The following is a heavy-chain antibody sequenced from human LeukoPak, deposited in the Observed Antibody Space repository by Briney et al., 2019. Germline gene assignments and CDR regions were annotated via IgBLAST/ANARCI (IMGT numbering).Heavy chain of an antibody. V-gene: IGHV4-59*01. CDR3: ARVDNWNYVSDY. Sequence: SETLSLTCTVSGGSTSSYYWSWIRQPPRKGLEWIGYIYYSGSTNYNPSLKSRVTISVDTSKNQFSLKLSSVTAADTAVYYCARVDNWNYVSDYWGQGTLVTVSS. CDR1: GGSTSSYY. D-gene: IGHD1-7*01. CDR2: IYYSGST. J-gene: IGHJ4*02.